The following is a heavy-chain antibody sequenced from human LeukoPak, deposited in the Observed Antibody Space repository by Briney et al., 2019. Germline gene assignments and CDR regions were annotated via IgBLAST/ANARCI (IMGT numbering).Heavy chain of an antibody. V-gene: IGHV5-51*01. J-gene: IGHJ3*02. CDR2: IYPGDSDT. CDR3: ARRNDYDFWSGRDAFDI. D-gene: IGHD3-3*01. Sequence: GESLKISCKRSGYSFTSYWIGWVRQMPGKGLEWMGIIYPGDSDTRYSPSFQGQVTISADKSISTAYLQWSSLKASDTAMYYCARRNDYDFWSGRDAFDIWGQGTMVTVSS. CDR1: GYSFTSYW.